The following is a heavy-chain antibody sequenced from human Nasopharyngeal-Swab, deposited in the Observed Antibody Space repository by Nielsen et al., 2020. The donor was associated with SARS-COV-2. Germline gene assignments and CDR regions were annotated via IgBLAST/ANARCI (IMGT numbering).Heavy chain of an antibody. Sequence: GESLKISCAASGFTFSSYGMHWVRQAPGKGLEWVGVTWYDGSNKYYADSVKGRFTISRDNSKNTLYLQMNSLRAEDTAVYYCAKDRSNYDYFDYWGQGTLVTVSS. V-gene: IGHV3-30*02. D-gene: IGHD1-26*01. CDR1: GFTFSSYG. CDR2: TWYDGSNK. CDR3: AKDRSNYDYFDY. J-gene: IGHJ4*02.